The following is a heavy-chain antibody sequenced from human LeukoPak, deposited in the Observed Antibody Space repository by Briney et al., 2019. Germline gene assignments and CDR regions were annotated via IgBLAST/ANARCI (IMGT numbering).Heavy chain of an antibody. CDR3: ASGSSGWSQGTPYYYYGMDV. V-gene: IGHV1-46*01. CDR2: MNPSGGST. D-gene: IGHD6-19*01. Sequence: ASVKVSCKASGYTFTSYYMHWVRQAPGQGLEWMGIMNPSGGSTSYAQKFQGRVTMTRDTSTSTVYMELSSLRSEDTAVYYCASGSSGWSQGTPYYYYGMDVWGKGTTVTVSS. J-gene: IGHJ6*04. CDR1: GYTFTSYY.